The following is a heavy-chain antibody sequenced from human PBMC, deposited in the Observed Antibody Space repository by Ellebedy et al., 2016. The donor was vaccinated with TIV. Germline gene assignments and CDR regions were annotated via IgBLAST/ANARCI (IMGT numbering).Heavy chain of an antibody. CDR1: GASMNDYY. V-gene: IGHV4-59*01. J-gene: IGHJ4*02. D-gene: IGHD3-22*01. CDR3: ARAPRDNSGYYVVD. CDR2: IYYGGIS. Sequence: MPSETLSLTCTVSGASMNDYYWSWIRQSPGKGLEWVGYIYYGGISNYNLSLMSRVTISVDTSKNQFSLELRSVTAADTAVYYCARAPRDNSGYYVVDWGQGTPVTVSS.